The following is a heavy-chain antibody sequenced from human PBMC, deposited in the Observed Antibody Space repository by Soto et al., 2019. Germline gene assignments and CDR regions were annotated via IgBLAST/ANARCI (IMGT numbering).Heavy chain of an antibody. CDR2: MNPNSGNT. V-gene: IGHV1-8*01. D-gene: IGHD3-22*01. CDR3: ARGSTYYYDSSGYYSQYDY. Sequence: ASVKVSCKASGYTFTSYDINWVRQATGQGLEWMGWMNPNSGNTGYAQKFQGRVTMTRNTSISTAYMELSSLRSEDTAVYYCARGSTYYYDSSGYYSQYDYWGQGTLVTVSS. J-gene: IGHJ4*02. CDR1: GYTFTSYD.